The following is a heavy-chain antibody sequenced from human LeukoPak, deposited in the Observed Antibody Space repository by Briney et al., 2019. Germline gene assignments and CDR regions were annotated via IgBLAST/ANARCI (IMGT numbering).Heavy chain of an antibody. Sequence: ASVKVSCKASGYTFTSYAMNWVRQAPGQGLEWMGWINTNTGNPTYAQGSTGRFVFSLDTSVSTAYLQISSLKAEDTAVYYCARDRYCSGGSCGWFDPWGQGTLVTVSS. V-gene: IGHV7-4-1*02. CDR1: GYTFTSYA. CDR2: INTNTGNP. CDR3: ARDRYCSGGSCGWFDP. D-gene: IGHD2-15*01. J-gene: IGHJ5*02.